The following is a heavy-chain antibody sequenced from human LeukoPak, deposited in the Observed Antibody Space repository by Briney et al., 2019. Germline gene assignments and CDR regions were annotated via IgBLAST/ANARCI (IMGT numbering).Heavy chain of an antibody. CDR3: ASPPRSYYMDV. CDR1: GGSFSGNY. CDR2: INYSGST. J-gene: IGHJ6*03. V-gene: IGHV4-34*01. Sequence: SETLSLTCAVYGGSFSGNYWSWIRQPPGKGLEWIGQINYSGSTDYNASLKNRVTISVDTSKNQFSLKLSSVTAADTAVYYCASPPRSYYMDVWGKGTTVTVSS.